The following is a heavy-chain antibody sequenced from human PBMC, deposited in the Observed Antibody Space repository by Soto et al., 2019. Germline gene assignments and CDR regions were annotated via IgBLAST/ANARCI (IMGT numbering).Heavy chain of an antibody. CDR2: NYYSGST. V-gene: IGHV4-30-4*01. D-gene: IGHD6-13*01. Sequence: QVQLQESGPTLVKPSQTLSLTCTVSGGSISSGDYYWSWIRQPPGKALEWIGYNYYSGSTYSNPSLKSRVTISIDTSKNQFSLKLNSVTAADTAVYYCARDAVPGVAAAVWFDPWGQGILVTVSS. CDR3: ARDAVPGVAAAVWFDP. J-gene: IGHJ5*02. CDR1: GGSISSGDYY.